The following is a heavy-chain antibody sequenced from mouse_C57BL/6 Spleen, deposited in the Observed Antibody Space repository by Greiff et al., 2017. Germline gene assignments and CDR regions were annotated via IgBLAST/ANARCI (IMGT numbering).Heavy chain of an antibody. CDR3: ARHHYGSDAMDY. V-gene: IGHV2-6-1*01. Sequence: VKLMESGPGLVAPSQSLSITCTVSGFSLTSYGVHWVRQPPGKGLEWLVVIWSDGSTTYNSALKSRLSISKDNSKSQVFLKMNSLQTDDTAMYYCARHHYGSDAMDYWGQGTSVTVSS. CDR2: IWSDGST. J-gene: IGHJ4*01. D-gene: IGHD1-1*01. CDR1: GFSLTSYG.